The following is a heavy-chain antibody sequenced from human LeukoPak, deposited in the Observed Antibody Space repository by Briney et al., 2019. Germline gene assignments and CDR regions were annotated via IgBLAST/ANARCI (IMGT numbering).Heavy chain of an antibody. J-gene: IGHJ3*02. Sequence: SETLSLTCTVSGGSISSGSYYWSWIRQPAGKGLEWIGRIYTSGSTNYNPSLKSQITIAVDTAKNQFSLKLSSVTAADTAVYYCARVSPSDAFDIWGQGTMVTVSS. CDR1: GGSISSGSYY. CDR3: ARVSPSDAFDI. CDR2: IYTSGST. V-gene: IGHV4-61*02.